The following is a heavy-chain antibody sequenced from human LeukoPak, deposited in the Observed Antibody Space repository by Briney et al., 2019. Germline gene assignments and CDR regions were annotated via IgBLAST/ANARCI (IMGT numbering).Heavy chain of an antibody. J-gene: IGHJ4*02. CDR1: GFTFANAW. D-gene: IGHD3-10*01. V-gene: IGHV3-15*01. Sequence: GGSLRLSCAASGFTFANAWMRWVRQAPGKGLEWVGRIRSMFDGGTTDYAAPVKGRFTISREDSKNSLYLQMNSLKTEDSAIYYCTTIQFARTMSFDYWGQGALVAVSS. CDR3: TTIQFARTMSFDY. CDR2: IRSMFDGGTT.